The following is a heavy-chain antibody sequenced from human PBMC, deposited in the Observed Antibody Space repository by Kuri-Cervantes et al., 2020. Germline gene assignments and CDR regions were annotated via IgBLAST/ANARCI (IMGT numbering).Heavy chain of an antibody. Sequence: ASVKVSCKASGYTFTSYDISWVRQAPGQGLEWMGIINPSGGSTSYAQKFQGRVTMTRDTSTSTVYMELSSLRSEDTAVYYCARAMRLERPHFDYWGQGTLVTVSS. J-gene: IGHJ4*02. D-gene: IGHD1-1*01. CDR2: INPSGGST. CDR1: GYTFTSYD. CDR3: ARAMRLERPHFDY. V-gene: IGHV1-46*01.